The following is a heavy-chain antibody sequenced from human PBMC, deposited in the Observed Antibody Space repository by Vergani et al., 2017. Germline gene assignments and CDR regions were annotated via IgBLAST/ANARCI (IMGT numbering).Heavy chain of an antibody. D-gene: IGHD2-2*01. CDR2: IYYSGST. CDR1: GGSISSYY. J-gene: IGHJ6*02. CDR3: ARELGVPAAMHYYYYGMDV. V-gene: IGHV4-59*12. Sequence: QVQLQESGPGLVKPSETLSLTCTVSGGSISSYYWSWIRQPPGKGLEWIGYIYYSGSTNYNPSLKSRITISVDTSKNQFSLKLSPVTAADTAVYYCARELGVPAAMHYYYYGMDVWGQGTTVTVSS.